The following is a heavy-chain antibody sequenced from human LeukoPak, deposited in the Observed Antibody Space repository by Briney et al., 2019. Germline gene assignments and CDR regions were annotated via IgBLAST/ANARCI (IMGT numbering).Heavy chain of an antibody. CDR3: ARAYRTYYYDSSGYYQGGY. V-gene: IGHV1-2*02. D-gene: IGHD3-22*01. Sequence: ASVKVSCKASGGTFSSYAISWVRQAPGQGLEWMGWINPNSGGTNYAQKFQGRVTMTRDTSISTAYMELSRLRSDDTAVYYCARAYRTYYYDSSGYYQGGYWGQGTLVTVSS. CDR1: GGTFSSYA. CDR2: INPNSGGT. J-gene: IGHJ4*02.